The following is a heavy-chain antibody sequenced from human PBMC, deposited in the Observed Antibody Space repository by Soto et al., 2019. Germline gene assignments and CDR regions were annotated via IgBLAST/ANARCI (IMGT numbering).Heavy chain of an antibody. CDR2: IIPILGIA. Sequence: SVKVSCKASGGTFSSYTICWVRQAPGQGLEWMGRIIPILGIANYTQKFQGRVTITADKSTSTAYMELGSLRSEATAVYYCARIGIASSGYLFDPWGQGTLVTVSS. J-gene: IGHJ5*02. CDR1: GGTFSSYT. CDR3: ARIGIASSGYLFDP. V-gene: IGHV1-69*02. D-gene: IGHD3-22*01.